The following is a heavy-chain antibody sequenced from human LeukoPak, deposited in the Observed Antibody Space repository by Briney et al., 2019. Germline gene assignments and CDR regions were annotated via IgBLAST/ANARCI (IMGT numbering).Heavy chain of an antibody. D-gene: IGHD3-10*01. CDR2: IIPIFGTA. V-gene: IGHV1-69*05. Sequence: GSSVKVSCKASGGTFSSYAISWVRQAPGQGLEWMGGIIPIFGTANYAQKFQGRVTITTDESTSTAYTELSSLRSEDTAVYYCARSTARTMVSIYYYYMDVWGKGTTVTVSS. J-gene: IGHJ6*03. CDR1: GGTFSSYA. CDR3: ARSTARTMVSIYYYYMDV.